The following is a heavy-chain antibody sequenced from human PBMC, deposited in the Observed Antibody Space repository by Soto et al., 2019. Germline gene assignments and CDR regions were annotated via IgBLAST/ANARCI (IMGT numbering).Heavy chain of an antibody. CDR1: GFPFSSFW. CDR3: ARDLASTTIPNY. D-gene: IGHD4-17*01. J-gene: IGHJ4*02. Sequence: EVQLVESGGGLVQPGGSLRLSCAASGFPFSSFWMSWVRQAPGKGLEWVANIKKDGSEKYYVDSVKGRFTISRDNAKNSLYLQMNSLRAEDTAVYYCARDLASTTIPNYWGQGTLVTVSS. CDR2: IKKDGSEK. V-gene: IGHV3-7*04.